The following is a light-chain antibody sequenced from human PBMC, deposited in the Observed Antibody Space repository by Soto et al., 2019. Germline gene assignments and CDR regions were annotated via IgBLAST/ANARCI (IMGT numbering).Light chain of an antibody. J-gene: IGKJ1*01. Sequence: EIVLTQSPGTLSLSPGERATLSCRASQSVSSSYLAWYQQKPGQAPRLLIHGASRRATGIQDRFSGSGSGRYVTLTISRLEPGDFAVYYCQRYGSSRTFGQGTKVEIK. CDR2: GAS. CDR3: QRYGSSRT. CDR1: QSVSSSY. V-gene: IGKV3-20*01.